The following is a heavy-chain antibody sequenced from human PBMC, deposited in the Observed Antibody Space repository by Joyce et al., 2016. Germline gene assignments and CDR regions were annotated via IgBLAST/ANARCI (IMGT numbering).Heavy chain of an antibody. D-gene: IGHD2-2*01. CDR2: IDPSDSYT. V-gene: IGHV5-10-1*01. Sequence: EVQLVQSGAEVKKPGESLRISCKGSGYSFTSYWISWVRQMPGKGLEWMGRIDPSDSYTNYSPSFQGHVTISADKSISTAYLQWSSLKASDTAMYYCARHSPIVVVPAVGDAFDIWGQGTMVTVSA. CDR1: GYSFTSYW. CDR3: ARHSPIVVVPAVGDAFDI. J-gene: IGHJ3*02.